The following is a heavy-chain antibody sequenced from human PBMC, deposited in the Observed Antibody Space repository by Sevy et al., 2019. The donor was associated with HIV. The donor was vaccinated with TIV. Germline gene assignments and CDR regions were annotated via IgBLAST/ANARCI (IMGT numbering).Heavy chain of an antibody. CDR2: IYSDDSP. CDR3: ATGIATAGHSFDY. J-gene: IGHJ4*02. D-gene: IGHD6-13*01. V-gene: IGHV3-53*01. CDR1: GFTFSSYD. Sequence: GGSLRLSCTASGFTFSSYDMSWVRPAPGKGLEWVSVIYSDDSPYYADSVKGRLTISRDNSKNTLYLQMNSLRAEDTAVYYCATGIATAGHSFDYWGQGTLVTVSS.